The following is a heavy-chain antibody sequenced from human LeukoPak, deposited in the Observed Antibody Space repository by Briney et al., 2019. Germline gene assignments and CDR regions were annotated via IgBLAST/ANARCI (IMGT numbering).Heavy chain of an antibody. CDR1: GYSFTSYW. CDR2: INPSAPYT. Sequence: GKSLTISCQGSGYSFTSYWISWVRQMHGTGLEWMGRINPSAPYTNYTPSFQGHVTFSADKSISTASLQWSSLKASDTAMYYCASLYYDSSGYYYYYYGMDVWGEGTTVTVSS. V-gene: IGHV5-10-1*01. CDR3: ASLYYDSSGYYYYYYGMDV. D-gene: IGHD3-22*01. J-gene: IGHJ6*04.